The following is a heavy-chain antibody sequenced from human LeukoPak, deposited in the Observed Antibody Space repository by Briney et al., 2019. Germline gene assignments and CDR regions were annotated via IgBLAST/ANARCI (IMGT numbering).Heavy chain of an antibody. CDR3: TRDRPTGASRVFVVQ. Sequence: PGGSLRLSCAASGSTFNSYAMTWVRQAPGKGLEWVSSMSSGSRYIYYADSVRGRFTISRDNAKNSLYLLMNSLRADDTAVYYCTRDRPTGASRVFVVQWGQGTLVTVSS. J-gene: IGHJ4*02. V-gene: IGHV3-21*01. CDR1: GSTFNSYA. D-gene: IGHD3-3*01. CDR2: MSSGSRYI.